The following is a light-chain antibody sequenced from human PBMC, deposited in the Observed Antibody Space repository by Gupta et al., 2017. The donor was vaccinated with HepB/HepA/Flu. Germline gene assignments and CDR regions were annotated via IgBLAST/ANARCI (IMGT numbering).Light chain of an antibody. V-gene: IGLV2-8*01. J-gene: IGLJ2*01. CDR1: SSPVGGYQS. CDR2: EV. Sequence: QSALTQPPSASGSPGQSVTISCTGTSSPVGGYQSVSWYHQHPGTAPKLMINEVKRPSGVPDRFSGSKSGNTASLTVSGRQAEDEADYYCSAYAGSNNWGVFGGGTKLTVL. CDR3: SAYAGSNNWGV.